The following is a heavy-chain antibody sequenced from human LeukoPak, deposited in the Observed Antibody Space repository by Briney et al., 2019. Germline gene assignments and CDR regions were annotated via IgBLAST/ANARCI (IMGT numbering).Heavy chain of an antibody. J-gene: IGHJ6*02. CDR3: AGTLVLLWFGSYGMDV. CDR1: GYTFTSYD. CDR2: MNPNSGNT. Sequence: ASVKVSCKASGYTFTSYDINWVRQATGQGLEWMGWMNPNSGNTGYAQKFQGRVTMTRNTSISTAYMELSSLRSEDTAVYYCAGTLVLLWFGSYGMDVWGQGTTLTVSS. V-gene: IGHV1-8*01. D-gene: IGHD3-10*01.